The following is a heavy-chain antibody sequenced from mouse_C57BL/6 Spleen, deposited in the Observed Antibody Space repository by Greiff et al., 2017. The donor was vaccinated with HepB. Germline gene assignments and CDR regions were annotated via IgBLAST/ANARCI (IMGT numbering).Heavy chain of an antibody. CDR1: GYAFSSSW. CDR3: ARSTVVHYAMDY. V-gene: IGHV1-82*01. CDR2: IYPGDGDT. D-gene: IGHD1-1*01. Sequence: VQVVESGPELVKPGASVKISCKASGYAFSSSWMNWVKQRPGKGLEWIGRIYPGDGDTNYNGKFKGKATLTADKSSSTAYMQLSSLTSEDSAVYFCARSTVVHYAMDYWGQGTSVTVSS. J-gene: IGHJ4*01.